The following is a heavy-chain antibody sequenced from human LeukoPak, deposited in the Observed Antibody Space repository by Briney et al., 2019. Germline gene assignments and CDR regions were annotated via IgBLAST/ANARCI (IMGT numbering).Heavy chain of an antibody. CDR3: ARARRGYCSGGSCYGYYYYYMDV. CDR2: IYTSGST. Sequence: SETLSLTCTVSGGSISSYYWSWIRQPAGKGLEWIGRIYTSGSTNYNPSLKSRVTMSVDTSKNQFSLKLSSVTAADTAVYYCARARRGYCSGGSCYGYYYYYMDVWGKGTTVTVSS. V-gene: IGHV4-4*07. CDR1: GGSISSYY. D-gene: IGHD2-15*01. J-gene: IGHJ6*03.